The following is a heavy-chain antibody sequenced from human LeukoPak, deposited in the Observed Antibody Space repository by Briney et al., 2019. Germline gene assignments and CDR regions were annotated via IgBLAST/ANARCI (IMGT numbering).Heavy chain of an antibody. J-gene: IGHJ4*02. CDR1: GYSFTSYC. CDR2: INPNSGGT. CDR3: ARASVSAVADY. V-gene: IGHV1-2*02. Sequence: GESLKISCKGSGYSFTSYCMHWVRQAPGQGLEWMGWINPNSGGTNYAQKFQGRVTMTRDTSISTAYMELSRLRSDDTAVYYCARASVSAVADYWGQGTLVTVSS. D-gene: IGHD6-19*01.